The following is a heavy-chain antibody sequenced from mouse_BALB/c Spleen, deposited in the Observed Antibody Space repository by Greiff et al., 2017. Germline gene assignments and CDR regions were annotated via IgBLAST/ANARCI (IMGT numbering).Heavy chain of an antibody. Sequence: VKLVESGPELVKPGASVRISCKASGYTFTSYYIHWVKQRPGQGLEWIGWIYPGNVNTKYNEKFKGKATLTADKSSSTAYMQLSSLTSEDSAVYFCARYGGYYSMDYWGQGTSVTVSS. CDR1: GYTFTSYY. D-gene: IGHD1-1*02. V-gene: IGHV1S56*01. CDR3: ARYGGYYSMDY. CDR2: IYPGNVNT. J-gene: IGHJ4*01.